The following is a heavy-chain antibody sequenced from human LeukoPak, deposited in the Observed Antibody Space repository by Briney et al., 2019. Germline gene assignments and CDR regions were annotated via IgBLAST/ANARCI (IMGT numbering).Heavy chain of an antibody. CDR3: ARGRGGDGYNWLCYFDY. J-gene: IGHJ4*02. D-gene: IGHD5-24*01. V-gene: IGHV3-30-3*01. Sequence: GGSLRLSCAASGFTFSSYAMYWVRQAPGKGLEWVAVISYDGSNKYYADSVKGRFTISRDNSKNTLYLQMNSLRSEDTAVYYCARGRGGDGYNWLCYFDYWGQGTLVTVSS. CDR1: GFTFSSYA. CDR2: ISYDGSNK.